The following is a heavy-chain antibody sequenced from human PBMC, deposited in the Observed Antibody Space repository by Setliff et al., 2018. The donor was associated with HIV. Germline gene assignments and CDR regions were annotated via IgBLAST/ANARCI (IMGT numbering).Heavy chain of an antibody. CDR2: IHTSGGT. V-gene: IGHV4-61*09. CDR1: GGSIISGSYY. D-gene: IGHD3-9*01. CDR3: ARRDSYYDILTGRAFDAFDI. J-gene: IGHJ3*02. Sequence: PSETLSLTCSVSGGSIISGSYYWSWIRQPAGKGLEWIGHIHTSGGTDYSPSLKSRVTISVDTSKKQFSLKLSSVTAADTAVYYCARRDSYYDILTGRAFDAFDIWGQGTVVTVSS.